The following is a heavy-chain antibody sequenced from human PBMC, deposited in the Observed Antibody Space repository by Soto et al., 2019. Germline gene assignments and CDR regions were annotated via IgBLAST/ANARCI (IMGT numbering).Heavy chain of an antibody. CDR3: ASSYCGGNCYSNVPFDYYYYGMDV. CDR1: GYTFTNYG. J-gene: IGHJ6*02. Sequence: QVQLVQSGAEVKKPGASVKVSCKASGYTFTNYGISWVRQAPGQGLEWMGWISAYNGNINYAQKLQGRVTMTTDTSTSTADMELRSLRSDDTAMYYCASSYCGGNCYSNVPFDYYYYGMDVWGQGTTVTVSS. V-gene: IGHV1-18*01. CDR2: ISAYNGNI. D-gene: IGHD2-21*02.